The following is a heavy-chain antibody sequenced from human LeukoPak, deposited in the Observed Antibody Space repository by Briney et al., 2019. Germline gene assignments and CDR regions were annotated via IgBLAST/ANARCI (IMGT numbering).Heavy chain of an antibody. CDR1: GGSFSDYY. D-gene: IGHD3-9*01. Sequence: SETLSLTCAVYGGSFSDYYWSWIRQPPGKGLEWIGEINHSGSTNYNPSLKSRVTISVDTSKNQFSLKLSSVTAADTAVYYCARHVFYDILTGYSLRFDPWGQGTLVTVSS. J-gene: IGHJ5*02. CDR2: INHSGST. CDR3: ARHVFYDILTGYSLRFDP. V-gene: IGHV4-34*01.